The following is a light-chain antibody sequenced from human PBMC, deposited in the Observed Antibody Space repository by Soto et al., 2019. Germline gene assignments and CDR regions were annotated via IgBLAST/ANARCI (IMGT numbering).Light chain of an antibody. CDR2: DAS. Sequence: EIVLTQSPGTLSLSPGERATHSCRASQTVSSYLAWYQQKAGQAPRPLIYDASNRAPGIPARFSGSGSGTDFTLTISSLEPEDFAVYYCQQRSSWPVTFGGGTKVDIK. CDR3: QQRSSWPVT. V-gene: IGKV3-11*01. J-gene: IGKJ4*01. CDR1: QTVSSY.